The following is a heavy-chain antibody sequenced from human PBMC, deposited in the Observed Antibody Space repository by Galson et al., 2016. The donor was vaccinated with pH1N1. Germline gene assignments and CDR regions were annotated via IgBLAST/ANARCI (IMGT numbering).Heavy chain of an antibody. D-gene: IGHD2-15*01. J-gene: IGHJ4*02. CDR2: IIPIFDTS. Sequence: SVKVSCKASRDTFSSYVFNWVRQAPGHGLEWMGGIIPIFDTSNHAQKFQGRVTITADKSTSTAYMELNSLRSEDTAMYYCARNMHLYCSSGSCRVYYFDSWGQGTLVTVSS. CDR3: ARNMHLYCSSGSCRVYYFDS. CDR1: RDTFSSYV. V-gene: IGHV1-69*06.